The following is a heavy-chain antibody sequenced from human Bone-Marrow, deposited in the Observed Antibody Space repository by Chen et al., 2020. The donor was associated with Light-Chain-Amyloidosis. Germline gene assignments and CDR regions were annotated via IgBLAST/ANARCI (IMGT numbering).Heavy chain of an antibody. CDR1: GYTFPSFD. D-gene: IGHD3-10*01. CDR3: TRTLVRGEFGMDV. V-gene: IGHV1-8*01. Sequence: QVQLVQSGAEVKKPGASVKVSCKASGYTFPSFDINWVRQATGQGLECMGWINPNSGNRGYAQKFQGRVTMTTDTSISTAYMELSSLRPDDTAVYYCTRTLVRGEFGMDVWGQGTSVTVSS. J-gene: IGHJ6*02. CDR2: INPNSGNR.